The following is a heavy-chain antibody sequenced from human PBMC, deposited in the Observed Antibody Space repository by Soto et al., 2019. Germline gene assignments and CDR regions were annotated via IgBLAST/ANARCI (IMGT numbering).Heavy chain of an antibody. J-gene: IGHJ4*02. CDR1: QFTFSSFA. CDR3: VKGGWLDY. V-gene: IGHV3-23*01. D-gene: IGHD3-10*01. Sequence: DVELLESGGGLVQPGGSLRLSCAASQFTFSSFAMTWVRQAPGKGLEWVSFISETGDSLSYAESVKGRFTISRDNSKNTLYLQMSSLRPEDTAVYYCVKGGWLDYWGQGTLVTVSS. CDR2: ISETGDSL.